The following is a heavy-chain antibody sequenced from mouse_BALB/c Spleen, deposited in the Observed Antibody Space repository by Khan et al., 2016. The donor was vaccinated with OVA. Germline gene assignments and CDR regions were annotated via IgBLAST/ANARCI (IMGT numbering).Heavy chain of an antibody. V-gene: IGHV1-5*01. CDR1: GYSFTNYW. Sequence: VQLQQSGTVLARPGASVKMSCKASGYSFTNYWMPWVQQRPGQGLEWLGAIYPGISDTRYNQKFKGKAKLTAVTSASTAYMELSSLTNEDSAVYYCTRSYDSYYFDYWGQGTTLTVSS. J-gene: IGHJ2*01. CDR3: TRSYDSYYFDY. D-gene: IGHD2-4*01. CDR2: IYPGISDT.